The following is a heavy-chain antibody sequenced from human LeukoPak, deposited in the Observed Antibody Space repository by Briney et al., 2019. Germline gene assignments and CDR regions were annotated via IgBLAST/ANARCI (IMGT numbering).Heavy chain of an antibody. D-gene: IGHD4-23*01. CDR3: AKDGTTVVRGLFDK. J-gene: IGHJ3*02. CDR2: ISGSGGST. V-gene: IGHV3-23*01. CDR1: GFTFSSYA. Sequence: PGGSLRLSCAASGFTFSSYAMIWVRQAPGKGLEWVSGISGSGGSTFYADSVKGRFTISRDNSKNTLYLLINGLRAEDTAVYYCAKDGTTVVRGLFDKWGPGTMVTVSS.